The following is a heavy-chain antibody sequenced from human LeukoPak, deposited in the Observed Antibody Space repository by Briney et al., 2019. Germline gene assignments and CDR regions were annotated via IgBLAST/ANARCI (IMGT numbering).Heavy chain of an antibody. Sequence: SETLSLTCAVCGYSISSGYYWGWIRQPPGKGLEWIGSIYHSGSTYYNPSLKSRVTISVDTSKNQFSLKLSSVTAADTAVYYCASYQLLYLFDYWGQGTLVTVSS. D-gene: IGHD2-2*01. CDR3: ASYQLLYLFDY. CDR2: IYHSGST. CDR1: GYSISSGYY. J-gene: IGHJ4*02. V-gene: IGHV4-38-2*01.